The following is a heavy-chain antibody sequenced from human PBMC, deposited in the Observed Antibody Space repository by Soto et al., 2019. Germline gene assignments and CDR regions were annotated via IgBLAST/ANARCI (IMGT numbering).Heavy chain of an antibody. V-gene: IGHV1-2*02. J-gene: IGHJ5*02. D-gene: IGHD2-15*01. CDR1: GYTFTGYY. CDR3: ARTIRYCSGGSCWNWFDP. Sequence: ASVKVSCKASGYTFTGYYMHWVRQAPGQGLEWMGWINPNSGGTNYAQKFQGRVTMTRDTSISTAYMELSRLRSDDTAVYYCARTIRYCSGGSCWNWFDPWGQGTLLTVSS. CDR2: INPNSGGT.